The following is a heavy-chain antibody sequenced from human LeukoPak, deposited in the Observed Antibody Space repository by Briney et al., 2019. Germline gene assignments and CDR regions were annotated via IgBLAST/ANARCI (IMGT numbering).Heavy chain of an antibody. Sequence: ASVKVSCKASGYTFNRNAINWVLQAPGQGLEWMGWINTKTGTPTYAQGFTGRFVFSLDISVTTAYLQISNLKAEDTAFYYCARRSPSADAFDIWGQGTMVTVSS. J-gene: IGHJ3*02. V-gene: IGHV7-4-1*02. CDR3: ARRSPSADAFDI. CDR1: GYTFNRNA. CDR2: INTKTGTP.